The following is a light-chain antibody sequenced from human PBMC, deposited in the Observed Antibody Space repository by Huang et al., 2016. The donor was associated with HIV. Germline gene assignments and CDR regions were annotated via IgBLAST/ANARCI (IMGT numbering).Light chain of an antibody. CDR2: CAS. CDR3: QQYYSPPYT. V-gene: IGKV4-1*01. J-gene: IGKJ2*01. CDR1: QAGLKNANKQNY. Sequence: DIEMSQSPDSLTVSLGARAIINCKSSQAGLKNANKQNYLAWYQQRPGQPPNVLIYCASSRESGVPDRFSGSGSGTDFNLTISSLQPEDLAVYYCQQYYSPPYTFGQGTRLEI.